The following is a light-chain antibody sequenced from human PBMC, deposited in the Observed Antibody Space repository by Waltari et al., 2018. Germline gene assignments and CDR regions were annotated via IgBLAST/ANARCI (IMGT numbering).Light chain of an antibody. CDR1: SRDIWSYNL. Sequence: QSALTQPASMSGSPGQSITISCTGSSRDIWSYNLVSWFQQHPGKAPKLIIYDSTNRPSGVSDRFSASKSGSTASLTISGLQGEDEADYYCCAYAGSDTFIFGGGTQVTV. CDR2: DST. V-gene: IGLV2-23*01. J-gene: IGLJ6*01. CDR3: CAYAGSDTFI.